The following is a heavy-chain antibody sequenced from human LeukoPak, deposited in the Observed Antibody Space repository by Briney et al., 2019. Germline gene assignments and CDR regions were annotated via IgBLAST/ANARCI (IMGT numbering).Heavy chain of an antibody. CDR2: ISPNSGGT. Sequence: ASVKVSCKASGYTFTGYYMHWVRQAPGQGLEWMGWISPNSGGTNYAQKFQGRVTMTRDTSISTAYMELSRLRSDDTAVYYCAREGVAARYYYYYMDVWGKGTTVTVSS. CDR1: GYTFTGYY. D-gene: IGHD6-6*01. V-gene: IGHV1-2*02. CDR3: AREGVAARYYYYYMDV. J-gene: IGHJ6*03.